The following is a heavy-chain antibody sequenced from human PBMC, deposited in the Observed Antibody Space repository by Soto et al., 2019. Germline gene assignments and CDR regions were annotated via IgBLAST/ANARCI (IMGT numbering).Heavy chain of an antibody. CDR3: ARSDYDVWSGTVYYYMDV. Sequence: PSETLSLTCTVSGGSISSSSYYWGWIRQPPGEGLEWIGSIYYSGSTYYNPSLKSRVTISVDTSKNQFSLKLSSVTAADTAVYYCARSDYDVWSGTVYYYMDVWGKGTTVTVSS. V-gene: IGHV4-39*01. D-gene: IGHD3-3*01. CDR1: GGSISSSSYY. J-gene: IGHJ6*03. CDR2: IYYSGST.